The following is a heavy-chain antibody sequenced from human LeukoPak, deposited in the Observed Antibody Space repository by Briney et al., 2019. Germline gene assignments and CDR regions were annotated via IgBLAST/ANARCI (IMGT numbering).Heavy chain of an antibody. V-gene: IGHV4-31*11. Sequence: SETLSLTCAVYGGSFSGYYWSWIRQHPGKGLEWIGYIYYSGSTYYNPSLKSRVTISVDTSKNQFSLKLSSVTAADTAVYYCARVPAVGDSDYWGQGTLVTVSS. J-gene: IGHJ4*02. D-gene: IGHD2-21*02. CDR3: ARVPAVGDSDY. CDR1: GGSFSGYY. CDR2: IYYSGST.